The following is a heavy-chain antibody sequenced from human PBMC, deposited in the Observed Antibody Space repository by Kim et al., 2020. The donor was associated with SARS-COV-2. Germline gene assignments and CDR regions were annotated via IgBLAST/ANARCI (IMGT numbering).Heavy chain of an antibody. V-gene: IGHV5-10-1*01. CDR2: IDPSDSYT. J-gene: IGHJ6*02. CDR1: GYSFTSYW. Sequence: GESLKISCKGSGYSFTSYWISWVRQMPGKGLEWMGRIDPSDSYTNYSPSFQGHVTISADKSISTAYLQWSSLKASDTAMYYCARLGSSWQDYYYGMDVWGQGTTVTVSS. CDR3: ARLGSSWQDYYYGMDV. D-gene: IGHD6-13*01.